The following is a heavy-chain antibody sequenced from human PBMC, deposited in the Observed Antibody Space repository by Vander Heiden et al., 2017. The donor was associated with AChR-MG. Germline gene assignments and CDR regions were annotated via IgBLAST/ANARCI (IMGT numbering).Heavy chain of an antibody. J-gene: IGHJ6*03. CDR3: ARERGNYDFWSGYYRYYYYYMDV. V-gene: IGHV4-34*01. CDR1: GGSFSGYY. Sequence: QVQLQQWGAGLLKPSETLSLTCAVYGGSFSGYYWSWIRQPPGKGLEWIGEINHSGSTNYNPSLKSRVTISVDTSKNQFSLKLSSVTAADTAVYYCARERGNYDFWSGYYRYYYYYMDVWGKGTTVTVSS. CDR2: INHSGST. D-gene: IGHD3-3*01.